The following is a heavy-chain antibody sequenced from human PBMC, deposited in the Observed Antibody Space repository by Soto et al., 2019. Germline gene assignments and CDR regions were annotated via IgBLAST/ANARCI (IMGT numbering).Heavy chain of an antibody. Sequence: EMQLLESGGGLGQPGGSLRLSCVASPITVYNFAAMSWVRQTPERGLEWASTISGRGDHSYYADSVKGRSTISRDNSKNRLYLKMDGLRVDDTAVYCCAKDRALENQTPYGMDVWGQGTTVTV. D-gene: IGHD2-2*01. V-gene: IGHV3-23*01. J-gene: IGHJ6*02. CDR2: ISGRGDHS. CDR1: PITVYNFAA. CDR3: AKDRALENQTPYGMDV.